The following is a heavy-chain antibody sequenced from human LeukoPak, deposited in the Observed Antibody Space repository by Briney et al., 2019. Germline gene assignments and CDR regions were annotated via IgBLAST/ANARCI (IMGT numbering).Heavy chain of an antibody. CDR3: ARGQFGELPMDIDY. Sequence: PSETLSLTCTVSGGSISSSSYYWGWIRQPPGKGLEWIGYIYYSGSTYYNPSLKSRVTISVDTSKNQFSLKLSSVTAADTAVYYCARGQFGELPMDIDYWGQGTLVTVSS. CDR1: GGSISSSSYY. V-gene: IGHV4-30-4*08. D-gene: IGHD3-10*01. J-gene: IGHJ4*02. CDR2: IYYSGST.